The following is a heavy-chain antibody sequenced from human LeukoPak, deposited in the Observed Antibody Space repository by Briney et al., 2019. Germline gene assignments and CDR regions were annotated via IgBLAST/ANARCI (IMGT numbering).Heavy chain of an antibody. V-gene: IGHV1-2*06. CDR3: APTSIAAAGNFDY. J-gene: IGHJ4*02. D-gene: IGHD6-13*01. Sequence: ASVKVSCKASGYTFTGYYMHWVRQAPGQGLEWMGRINPNSGGTNYAQKFQGRVTMTRDTSTSTAYMELSRLRSDDTAVYYCAPTSIAAAGNFDYWGQGTLVTVSS. CDR1: GYTFTGYY. CDR2: INPNSGGT.